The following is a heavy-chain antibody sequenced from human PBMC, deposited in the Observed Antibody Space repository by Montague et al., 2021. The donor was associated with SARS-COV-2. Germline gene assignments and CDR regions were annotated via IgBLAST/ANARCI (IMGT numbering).Heavy chain of an antibody. J-gene: IGHJ5*02. D-gene: IGHD3-3*01. V-gene: IGHV4-34*01. CDR2: ITHSGST. CDR1: TDSFSGYY. CDR3: ARGADYDFWSGFLRYKWFGP. Sequence: SETLSLTCAVYTDSFSGYYWSWIRQSPGKGLEWIGEITHSGSTNHNPSLQSRVTISADKSKKQVSLKLRSLTAADTAVYYCARGADYDFWSGFLRYKWFGPWGQGTPVIVSS.